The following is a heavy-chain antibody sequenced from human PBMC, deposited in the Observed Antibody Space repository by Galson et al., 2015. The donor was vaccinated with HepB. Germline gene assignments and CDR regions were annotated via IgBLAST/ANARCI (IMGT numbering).Heavy chain of an antibody. V-gene: IGHV3-23*01. J-gene: IGHJ6*02. CDR3: AKENLDRIAAAGLEASIHLDYGMDV. Sequence: VRQAPGKGLEWVSAISGSGGSTYYADSMKGRFTISRDNSKNTLYLQMNSLRAEDTAVYYCAKENLDRIAAAGLEASIHLDYGMDVWGQGTTVTVSS. D-gene: IGHD6-13*01. CDR2: ISGSGGST.